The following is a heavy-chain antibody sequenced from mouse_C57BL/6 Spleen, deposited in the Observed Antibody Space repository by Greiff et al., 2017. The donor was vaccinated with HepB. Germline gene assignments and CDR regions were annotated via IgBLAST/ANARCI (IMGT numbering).Heavy chain of an antibody. CDR2: ISYDGSN. Sequence: EVQLQESGPGLVKPSQSLSLTCSVTGYSITSGYYWNWIRQFPGNKLEWMGYISYDGSNNYNPSLKNRISITRDTSKNQFFLKLNSVTTEDTATYYCAREGAHSWDYFDYWGQGTTLTVSS. V-gene: IGHV3-6*01. CDR3: AREGAHSWDYFDY. CDR1: GYSITSGYY. J-gene: IGHJ2*01.